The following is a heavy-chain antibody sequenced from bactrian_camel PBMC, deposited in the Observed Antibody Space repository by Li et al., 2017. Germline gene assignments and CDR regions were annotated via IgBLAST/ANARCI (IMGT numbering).Heavy chain of an antibody. CDR3: AADALSFGGTMIAGLGPRDSPFLV. J-gene: IGHJ4*01. V-gene: IGHV3S57*01. CDR1: GHTYSGYYKDYC. D-gene: IGHD6*01. Sequence: HVQLVESGGGSVQTGGSLRLSCAPSGHTYSGYYKDYCMVWFRQAPGSEREGVAALDVDGSTAYIDSVKGRATISKDNAKNTLYLQMDNLKPEDSGMYYCAADALSFGGTMIAGLGPRDSPFLVWGQGTQVTVS. CDR2: LDVDGST.